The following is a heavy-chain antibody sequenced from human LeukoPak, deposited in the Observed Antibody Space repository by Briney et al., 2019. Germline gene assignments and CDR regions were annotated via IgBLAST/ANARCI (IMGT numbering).Heavy chain of an antibody. V-gene: IGHV3-21*01. CDR3: ARDTSGYEYYYYMDV. J-gene: IGHJ6*03. D-gene: IGHD5-12*01. CDR1: GFTFSSYS. Sequence: GGSLRLSCAASGFTFSSYSMNWVRQAPGKGLEWVSSISSSSSYIYYADSVKGRFTISRDNAKNSLYLQMNSLRAEDTAVYYCARDTSGYEYYYYMDVWGKGTTVTVSS. CDR2: ISSSSSYI.